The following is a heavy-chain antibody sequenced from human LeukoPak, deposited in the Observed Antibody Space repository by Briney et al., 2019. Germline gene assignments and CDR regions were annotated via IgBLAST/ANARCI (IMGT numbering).Heavy chain of an antibody. CDR2: IYYSGST. CDR3: ASLYDSAAWYFDL. CDR1: GGSISSYY. V-gene: IGHV4-59*01. J-gene: IGHJ2*01. Sequence: SETLSLTCTVSGGSISSYYWSWLRQPPGKGLEWIGYIYYSGSTNYNPSLKSRVTISVDTSKNQFSLKLSSVTAADTAVYYCASLYDSAAWYFDLWGRGTLVTVSS. D-gene: IGHD3-16*01.